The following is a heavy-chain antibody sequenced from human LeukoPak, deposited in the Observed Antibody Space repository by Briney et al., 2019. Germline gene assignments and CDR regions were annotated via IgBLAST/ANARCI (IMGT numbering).Heavy chain of an antibody. D-gene: IGHD3-3*01. CDR1: GYTFSSYG. CDR3: GRVPSTLYDFWSAYVIDY. Sequence: ASVKVSCKASGYTFSSYGIGWVRQAPGQGLEWMGWISAYNGNTNYAQNLQGRVTMTTDTSTSTAYMELRSLRSDDTAVYYCGRVPSTLYDFWSAYVIDYWGQGTLVTVSS. V-gene: IGHV1-18*01. J-gene: IGHJ4*02. CDR2: ISAYNGNT.